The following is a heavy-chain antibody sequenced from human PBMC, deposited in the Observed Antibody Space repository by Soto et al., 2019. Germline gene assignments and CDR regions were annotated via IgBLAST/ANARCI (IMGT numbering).Heavy chain of an antibody. Sequence: GGSLRLSCAASGFSFSSFALHWVRQAPGKGLEWVAVIRYDGTEKYNGDSVKGRFTISRDNSKNTVYLEMTSLKAEDTAVYYCARDFTQVGLLDFWDHGTVDTVST. CDR2: IRYDGTEK. J-gene: IGHJ4*01. D-gene: IGHD1-26*01. V-gene: IGHV3-33*01. CDR3: ARDFTQVGLLDF. CDR1: GFSFSSFA.